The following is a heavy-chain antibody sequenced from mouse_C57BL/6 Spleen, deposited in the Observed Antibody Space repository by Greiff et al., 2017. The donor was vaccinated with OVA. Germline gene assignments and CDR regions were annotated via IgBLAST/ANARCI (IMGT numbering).Heavy chain of an antibody. Sequence: VQLQQSGAELVRPGTSVKVSCKASGYAFTNYLIEWVKQRPGQGLEWIGVINPGSGGTNYNEKFKGKATLTADKSSSTAYMQLSSLTSEDSAVYFCARSAYYGNYEWYFDVWGTGTTVTVSS. J-gene: IGHJ1*03. D-gene: IGHD2-10*01. V-gene: IGHV1-54*01. CDR3: ARSAYYGNYEWYFDV. CDR2: INPGSGGT. CDR1: GYAFTNYL.